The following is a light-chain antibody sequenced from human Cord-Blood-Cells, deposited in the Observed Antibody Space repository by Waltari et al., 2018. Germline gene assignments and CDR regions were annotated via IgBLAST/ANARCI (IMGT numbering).Light chain of an antibody. Sequence: QLVLTQSPSASASLGASVKPTCTLSSGHSSYAIAWHQQQPEKGPRYLMKLNSDGSHRKGDGIPDRFSGSSSGAERYLTISSLQSEDEADYYCQTWGTGIRGVFGGGTKLTVL. J-gene: IGLJ3*02. CDR1: SGHSSYA. CDR3: QTWGTGIRGV. V-gene: IGLV4-69*01. CDR2: LNSDGSH.